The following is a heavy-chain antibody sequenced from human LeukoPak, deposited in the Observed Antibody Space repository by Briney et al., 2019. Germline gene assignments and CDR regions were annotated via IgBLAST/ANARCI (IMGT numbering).Heavy chain of an antibody. D-gene: IGHD6-6*01. V-gene: IGHV4-34*01. CDR1: GGSFSGYY. CDR3: ARGGPSSYFDY. Sequence: PSETLSLTCAVYGGSFSGYYWSRIRQPPGKGLEWIGEINHSGSTNYNPSLKSRVTISVDTSKNQFSLRLSSVTAADTAVYYCARGGPSSYFDYWGQGTLVTVSS. CDR2: INHSGST. J-gene: IGHJ4*02.